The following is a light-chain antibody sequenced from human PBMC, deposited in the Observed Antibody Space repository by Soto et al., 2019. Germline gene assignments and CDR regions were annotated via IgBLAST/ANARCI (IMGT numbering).Light chain of an antibody. CDR3: QQSYSTPIT. V-gene: IGKV1-39*01. J-gene: IGKJ5*01. CDR2: AAS. CDR1: QSISNY. Sequence: DIQMTQSPSSLSASVGDRVTITCRASQSISNYLNWYQQKPGKAPKVLIYAASNLQSGVPSRFSGSGSGTDFTLTIRSLQPEDFATYYCQQSYSTPITFGQGTRLEIK.